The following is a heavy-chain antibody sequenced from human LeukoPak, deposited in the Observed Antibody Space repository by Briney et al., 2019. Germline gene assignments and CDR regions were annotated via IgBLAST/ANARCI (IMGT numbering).Heavy chain of an antibody. CDR2: INPSGGST. Sequence: GASVKVSCKASGYTFTSYYMHWVRQAPGQGLEWMGIINPSGGSTSYAQKFQGRVTMTTDTSTSTAYMELRSLRSDDTAVYYCARDTVDSYGLLDYWGQGTLVTVSS. V-gene: IGHV1-46*01. CDR1: GYTFTSYY. D-gene: IGHD5-18*01. J-gene: IGHJ4*02. CDR3: ARDTVDSYGLLDY.